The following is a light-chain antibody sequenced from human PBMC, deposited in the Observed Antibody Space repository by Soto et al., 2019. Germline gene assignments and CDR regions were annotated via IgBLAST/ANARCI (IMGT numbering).Light chain of an antibody. CDR3: MKALQTLWT. V-gene: IGKV2-28*01. CDR1: QSLLHSNGYNY. CDR2: LGS. J-gene: IGKJ1*01. Sequence: DIVMTQSPLSLPVTPGEPASISCRSSQSLLHSNGYNYLDWYLQKPGQSPQLLIYLGSNRASGVPDRFSGSGSGTDFTLKISRVEAEDVGVYYCMKALQTLWTFGQGTKVDIK.